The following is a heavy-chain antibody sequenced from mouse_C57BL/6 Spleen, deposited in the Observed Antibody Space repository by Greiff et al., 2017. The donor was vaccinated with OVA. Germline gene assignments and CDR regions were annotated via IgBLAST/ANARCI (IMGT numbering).Heavy chain of an antibody. CDR1: GYSITSGYD. CDR2: ISYSGST. V-gene: IGHV3-1*01. Sequence: EVMLVESGPGMVKPSQSLSLTCTVTGYSITSGYDWHWIRHFPGNKLEWMGYISYSGSTNYNPSLKSRISITHDTSKNHFFLKLNSVTTEDTATYYCARGGGNYAMDYWGQGTSVTVSS. J-gene: IGHJ4*01. CDR3: ARGGGNYAMDY.